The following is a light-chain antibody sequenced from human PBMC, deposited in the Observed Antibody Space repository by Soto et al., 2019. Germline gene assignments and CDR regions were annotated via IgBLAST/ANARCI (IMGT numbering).Light chain of an antibody. CDR2: GAS. J-gene: IGKJ4*01. CDR3: QQYNNWPLT. Sequence: EIVMTQSPATLSVSPGERATLSCSASQSVSINLAWYQQKPGQAPRLLIYGASTRATGIPARFSGSGSGTEFTLTISSLQSEDFAVYYCQQYNNWPLTFGGGTKVEIK. V-gene: IGKV3D-15*01. CDR1: QSVSIN.